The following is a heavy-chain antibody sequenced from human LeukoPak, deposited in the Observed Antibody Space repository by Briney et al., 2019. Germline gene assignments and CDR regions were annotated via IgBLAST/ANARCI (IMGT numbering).Heavy chain of an antibody. CDR3: ARGYCSGGSCYPGGY. Sequence: GGSLRLSCTASGFTFSNYDMHWVRQAPGEGLEWVAFIWYDDREKKYADSVKGRFAISRDNSKDTVYLQMNSLTPEDTAVYYCARGYCSGGSCYPGGYWGQGTLVTVSS. CDR1: GFTFSNYD. D-gene: IGHD2-15*01. V-gene: IGHV3-30*02. J-gene: IGHJ4*02. CDR2: IWYDDREK.